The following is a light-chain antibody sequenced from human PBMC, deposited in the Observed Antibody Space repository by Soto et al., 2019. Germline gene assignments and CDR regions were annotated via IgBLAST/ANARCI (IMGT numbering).Light chain of an antibody. CDR1: QSVSSY. V-gene: IGKV3-11*01. J-gene: IGKJ1*01. CDR3: QQRNSWPRT. CDR2: DAT. Sequence: EIALTQSPATLSLSPGERATLSCRASQSVSSYLAWYQQRPGQAPRLLIYDATNRATGIPARFTGSGSGTDFTLTISSLEPEDFAVYYCQQRNSWPRTFGQGTRMEIK.